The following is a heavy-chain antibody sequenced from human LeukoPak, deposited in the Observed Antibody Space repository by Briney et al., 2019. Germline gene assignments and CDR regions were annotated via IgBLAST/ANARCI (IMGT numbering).Heavy chain of an antibody. CDR2: IRYDGCNK. Sequence: GGSLRLSCAASGSTFSTYGMHWVRQAPGKGLEWVAFIRYDGCNKYYADSVKGRFTIFRDNSKNTLYLQINSLRAEDTAVYYCAKLAYSSSSSVDYWGQGTLVTVSS. J-gene: IGHJ4*02. D-gene: IGHD6-6*01. CDR3: AKLAYSSSSSVDY. CDR1: GSTFSTYG. V-gene: IGHV3-30*02.